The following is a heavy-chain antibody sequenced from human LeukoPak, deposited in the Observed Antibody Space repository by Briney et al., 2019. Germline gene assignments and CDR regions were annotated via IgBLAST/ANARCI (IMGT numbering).Heavy chain of an antibody. V-gene: IGHV1-3*01. Sequence: ASVKVSCKASGYTFTSYAMHWVRQAPGQRLEWMGWINAGNGNTKYSQKFQGRVTMTRDASTSTVYMELSSLGSEDTAVYYCARELPMGFYFDYWGQGTLVTVSS. CDR2: INAGNGNT. J-gene: IGHJ4*02. D-gene: IGHD3-10*01. CDR1: GYTFTSYA. CDR3: ARELPMGFYFDY.